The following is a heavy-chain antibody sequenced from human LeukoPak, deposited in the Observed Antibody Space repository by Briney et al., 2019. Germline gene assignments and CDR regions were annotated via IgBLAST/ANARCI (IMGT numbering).Heavy chain of an antibody. CDR1: GFTFSSYS. J-gene: IGHJ4*02. D-gene: IGHD1-26*01. CDR2: ISSSSSYI. V-gene: IGHV3-21*01. Sequence: PGGSLRLSCAASGFTFSSYSMNWVRQAPGKGLEWVSSISSSSSYIYYADSVKGRFTISRDNAKNSLYLQMNSLRAEDTAVYYCARDWHSGSYNGGFFDYWAQGTLVTVSS. CDR3: ARDWHSGSYNGGFFDY.